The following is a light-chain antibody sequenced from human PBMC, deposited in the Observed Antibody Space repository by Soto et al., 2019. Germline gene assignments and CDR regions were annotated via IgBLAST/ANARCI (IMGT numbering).Light chain of an antibody. CDR3: QQSYITPWT. CDR2: AAS. Sequence: DIQMTQSPSSLSASVGDRVTITFRASQSISIYLNWYQQKPGKAPKLLIHAASSLQTGVPPRFGGSASGTNFTLAIRGLQAEDFATYYCQQSYITPWTFGQGTKVDIK. CDR1: QSISIY. V-gene: IGKV1-39*01. J-gene: IGKJ1*01.